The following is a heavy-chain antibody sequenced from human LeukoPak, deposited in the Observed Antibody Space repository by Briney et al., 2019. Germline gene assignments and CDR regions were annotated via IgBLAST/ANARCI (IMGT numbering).Heavy chain of an antibody. Sequence: GGSLRLSCAASGFTFSSYWMSWVRQAPGKGLEWVANVKQDGSEEVYVDSLKGRFTISRDNAKNSLFLQMNTLRAEDTAVYYCARDPYSSTWSYGMDVWGQGTTVTVSS. CDR1: GFTFSSYW. CDR2: VKQDGSEE. J-gene: IGHJ6*02. CDR3: ARDPYSSTWSYGMDV. D-gene: IGHD6-6*01. V-gene: IGHV3-7*05.